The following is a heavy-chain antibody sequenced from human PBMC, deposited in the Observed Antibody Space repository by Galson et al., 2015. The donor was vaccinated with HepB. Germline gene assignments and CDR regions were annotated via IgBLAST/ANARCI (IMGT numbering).Heavy chain of an antibody. J-gene: IGHJ6*02. CDR2: IYNIGNT. CDR1: GGSISRYY. D-gene: IGHD2-2*01. Sequence: LSLTCTVSGGSISRYYWSWIRQPPGKGLEWIGYIYNIGNTNHNPSLKSRVTISVDTSNNQFSLRLRSVTAADTAVYYCGGYQLPKKNYYYYGMDVWGQGTTVTVSS. CDR3: GGYQLPKKNYYYYGMDV. V-gene: IGHV4-59*01.